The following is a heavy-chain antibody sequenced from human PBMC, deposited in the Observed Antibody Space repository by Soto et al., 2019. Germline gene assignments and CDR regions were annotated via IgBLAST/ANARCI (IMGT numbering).Heavy chain of an antibody. V-gene: IGHV1-18*01. Sequence: ASVKVSCKASGYTFTSYGISWVRQAPGQGLEWMGWISAYNGNTNYAQKLQGRVTMTTDTSTSTAYMELRSLRSNDTAVYYCARDSVFAVATGDFDYWGQGTLVTVSS. CDR1: GYTFTSYG. CDR3: ARDSVFAVATGDFDY. J-gene: IGHJ4*02. CDR2: ISAYNGNT. D-gene: IGHD5-12*01.